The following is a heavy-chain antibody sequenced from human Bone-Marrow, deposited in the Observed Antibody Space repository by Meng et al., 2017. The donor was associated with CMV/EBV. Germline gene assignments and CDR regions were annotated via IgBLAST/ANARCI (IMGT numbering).Heavy chain of an antibody. CDR1: GFSFRSYI. D-gene: IGHD1-26*01. Sequence: GESLKISCAASGFSFRSYIMSWVRQPPGKGLEWLSHISSNGDVRDYADSAKGRFTISRDNSRNKLLLQMNTLRVDDTAVYFCARASGSYATAFFGMDVWGQGTPVPVSS. CDR2: ISSNGDVR. V-gene: IGHV3-48*04. CDR3: ARASGSYATAFFGMDV. J-gene: IGHJ6*02.